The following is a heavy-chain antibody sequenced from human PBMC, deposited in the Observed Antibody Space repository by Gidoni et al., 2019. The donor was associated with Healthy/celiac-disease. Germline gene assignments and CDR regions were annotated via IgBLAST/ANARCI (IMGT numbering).Heavy chain of an antibody. CDR2: IYPGDSDT. CDR3: ARLHYSNSPFGYYYYGMDV. Sequence: EVQLVQSGAEVKKPGESLKISCKGSGYSFTSYWIGWVRQMPGKGLEWMRIIYPGDSDTRYSPSFQGQVTISADKSISTAYLQWSSLKASDTAMYYCARLHYSNSPFGYYYYGMDVWGQGTTVTVSS. V-gene: IGHV5-51*01. D-gene: IGHD4-4*01. J-gene: IGHJ6*02. CDR1: GYSFTSYW.